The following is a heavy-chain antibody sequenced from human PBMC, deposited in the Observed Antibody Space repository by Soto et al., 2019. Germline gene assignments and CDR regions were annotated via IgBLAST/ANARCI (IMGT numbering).Heavy chain of an antibody. CDR1: GGSISSYY. D-gene: IGHD6-13*01. CDR2: IYYSGST. Sequence: PSETLSLTCTVSGGSISSYYWSWIRQPPGKGLEWIGYIYYSGSTNYNPSLKSRVTISVDTSKNQFSLKLSSVTAADTAVYYCARHLYSSSWQENWFDPWGQGTLVTVSS. V-gene: IGHV4-59*08. J-gene: IGHJ5*02. CDR3: ARHLYSSSWQENWFDP.